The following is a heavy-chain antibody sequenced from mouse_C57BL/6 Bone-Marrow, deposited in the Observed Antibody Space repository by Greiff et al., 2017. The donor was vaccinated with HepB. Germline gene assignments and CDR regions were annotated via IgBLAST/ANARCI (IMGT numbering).Heavy chain of an antibody. V-gene: IGHV5-9-1*02. CDR3: TREDYGSSPWYFDV. CDR2: ISSGGDYI. Sequence: DVQLQESGEGLVKPGGSLKLSCAASGFTFSSYAMSWVRQTPEKRLEWVAYISSGGDYIYYADTVKGRFTISRDNARNTLYLQMSSLKSEDTAMYYCTREDYGSSPWYFDVWGTGTTVTVSS. J-gene: IGHJ1*03. CDR1: GFTFSSYA. D-gene: IGHD1-1*01.